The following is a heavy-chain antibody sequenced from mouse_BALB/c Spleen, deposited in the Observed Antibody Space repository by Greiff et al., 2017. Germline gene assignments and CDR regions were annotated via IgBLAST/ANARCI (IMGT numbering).Heavy chain of an antibody. CDR2: ISSGGSN. CDR1: GFTFSSYA. D-gene: IGHD2-13*01. J-gene: IGHJ3*01. V-gene: IGHV5-6-5*01. Sequence: EVQLVESGGGLVKPGGSLKLSCAASGFTFSSYAMSWVRQTPAKRLEWVASISSGGSNYYPDSVLSGITISRDNARNIQYLLMSSLWSEDTAMYYCGRGRYGDSRDYWGQGTLVTVSA. CDR3: GRGRYGDSRDY.